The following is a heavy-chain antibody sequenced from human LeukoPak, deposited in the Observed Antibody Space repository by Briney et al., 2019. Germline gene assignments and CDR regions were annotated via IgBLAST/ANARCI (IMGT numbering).Heavy chain of an antibody. D-gene: IGHD3-3*01. V-gene: IGHV3-30*18. CDR2: ISYDGSNK. Sequence: GGSLRLSCAASGFTFSSYGMHWVRQAPGKGREWVAVISYDGSNKYYADSVKGRFTISRDNSKNTLYLKRNSLRAADTAVYSCAKASGFFKVDCWGQGTLVTVSS. J-gene: IGHJ4*02. CDR1: GFTFSSYG. CDR3: AKASGFFKVDC.